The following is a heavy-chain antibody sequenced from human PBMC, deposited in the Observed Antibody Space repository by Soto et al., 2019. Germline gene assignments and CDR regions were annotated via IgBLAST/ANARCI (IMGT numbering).Heavy chain of an antibody. J-gene: IGHJ4*02. CDR3: AEGGYYDF. V-gene: IGHV1-69*13. Sequence: SGKVSCNASGGTFSSYAIRLVRQAPGQGLECMGGIIPIFGTANYAQKFQGRVTITADESTSTAYMELSSLRSEDTAVYYCAEGGYYDFWGQGTLVTVSS. CDR2: IIPIFGTA. D-gene: IGHD2-15*01. CDR1: GGTFSSYA.